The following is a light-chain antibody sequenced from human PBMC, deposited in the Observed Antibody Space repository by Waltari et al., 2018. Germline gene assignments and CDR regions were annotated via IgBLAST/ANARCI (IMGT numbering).Light chain of an antibody. V-gene: IGLV1-44*01. Sequence: QSVLTQPPSASGTPGQTVTISCSGSNSNIGSKPVSWYQQLPGSAPKLLIYSNDRRASGLPDRFSGSKSGTSASLAITGLQSEDEADYHCAAWDVRLNAVVFGGGTKLTVL. CDR1: NSNIGSKP. CDR3: AAWDVRLNAVV. J-gene: IGLJ2*01. CDR2: SND.